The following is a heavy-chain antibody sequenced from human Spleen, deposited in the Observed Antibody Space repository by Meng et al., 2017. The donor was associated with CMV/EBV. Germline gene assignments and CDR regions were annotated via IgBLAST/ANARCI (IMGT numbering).Heavy chain of an antibody. V-gene: IGHV4-34*01. D-gene: IGHD6-19*01. CDR1: GGSFSGYY. CDR3: ARVRAISSGWYGLVDY. Sequence: QGQQTQVGAGLLKPSETLSLTCAVYGGSFSGYYWSWIRQPPGKGLEWIGEINHSGSTNYNPSLKSRVTISVDTSKNQFSLKLSSVTAADTAVYYCARVRAISSGWYGLVDYWGQGTLVTVSS. J-gene: IGHJ4*02. CDR2: INHSGST.